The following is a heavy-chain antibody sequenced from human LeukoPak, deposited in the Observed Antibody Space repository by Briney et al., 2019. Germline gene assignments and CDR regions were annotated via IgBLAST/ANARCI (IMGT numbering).Heavy chain of an antibody. D-gene: IGHD3-3*01. J-gene: IGHJ4*02. V-gene: IGHV1-8*01. CDR2: MNPNSGNT. CDR3: ARGYYDFWSGYYCDY. Sequence: ASVKVSCKASGYTFTSYDINWVRPATGQGLAWMGWMNPNSGNTGYAQTFQGRVTMTRNTSISTAYMELSSLRSEDTAVYYCARGYYDFWSGYYCDYWGQGTLVTVSS. CDR1: GYTFTSYD.